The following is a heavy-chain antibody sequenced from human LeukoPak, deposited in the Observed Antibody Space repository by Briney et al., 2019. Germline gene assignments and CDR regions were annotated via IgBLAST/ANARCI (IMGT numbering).Heavy chain of an antibody. V-gene: IGHV3-23*01. D-gene: IGHD6-13*01. J-gene: IGHJ4*02. CDR3: AKVSRAAAGRGTFDY. CDR2: ISGSGGST. Sequence: PGGSLRLSCAVSGFTVSSNYMTWVRQAPGKGLEWVSAISGSGGSTYYADSVKGRFTISRDNSKNTLYLQMNSLRAEDTAVYYCAKVSRAAAGRGTFDYWGQGTLVTVSS. CDR1: GFTVSSNY.